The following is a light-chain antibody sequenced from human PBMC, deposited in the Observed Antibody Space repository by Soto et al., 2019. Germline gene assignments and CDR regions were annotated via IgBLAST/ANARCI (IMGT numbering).Light chain of an antibody. CDR2: GAA. CDR3: QQRSDCPLT. CDR1: QSLISY. Sequence: EIVLTQSPATLSLSPGERATLSCRASQSLISYLAWYQQKRGQAPRLLIYGAAKRATGIPARFSGSGSGTDFTLSISSLAPEDFAVYYCQQRSDCPLTFGGGTNVETK. V-gene: IGKV3-11*01. J-gene: IGKJ4*01.